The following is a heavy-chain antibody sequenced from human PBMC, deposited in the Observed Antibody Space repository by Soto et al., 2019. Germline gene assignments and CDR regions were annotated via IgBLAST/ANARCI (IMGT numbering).Heavy chain of an antibody. J-gene: IGHJ5*02. CDR3: AREGSYWFDP. V-gene: IGHV4-59*01. CDR2: IYYSGST. Sequence: PATLSLTCPFSGCSISSYYWSLIRPPPGKGLEWIGYIYYSGSTNYNPSLKSRVTISVDTSKNQFSLKLSSVTAADTAVYYCAREGSYWFDPWGQGTLVNVSA. D-gene: IGHD3-10*01. CDR1: GCSISSYY.